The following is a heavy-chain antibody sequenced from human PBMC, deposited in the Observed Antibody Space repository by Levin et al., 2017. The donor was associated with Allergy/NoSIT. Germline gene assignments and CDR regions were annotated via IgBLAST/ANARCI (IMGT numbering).Heavy chain of an antibody. CDR3: ASRLRTTYDY. Sequence: GGSLRLSCAASGFTFSSYAMTWVRQAPGKGLECVSTISDSGAGTYYTDSVKARFTISRDNSKNTLFLQMNSLRAEDTAVYYCASRLRTTYDYWGQGTLVTVSS. V-gene: IGHV3-23*01. D-gene: IGHD1-1*01. J-gene: IGHJ4*02. CDR1: GFTFSSYA. CDR2: ISDSGAGT.